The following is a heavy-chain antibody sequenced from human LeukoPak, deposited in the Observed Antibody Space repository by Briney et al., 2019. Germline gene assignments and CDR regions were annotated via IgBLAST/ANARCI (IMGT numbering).Heavy chain of an antibody. V-gene: IGHV3-15*01. CDR2: IRSKIDGGTT. CDR3: TTDLPP. J-gene: IGHJ5*02. CDR1: GFTFSNVW. Sequence: GGSLRLSCAASGFTFSNVWMAWVRQAPGKGLEWDGRIRSKIDGGTTDYAAPVKGRFTISRDDSKNTLYLQMNSLKIEDTALYYCTTDLPPWGQGTLVTVSS.